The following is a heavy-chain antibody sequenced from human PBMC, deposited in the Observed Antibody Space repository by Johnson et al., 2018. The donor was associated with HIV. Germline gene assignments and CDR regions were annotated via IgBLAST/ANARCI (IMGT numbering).Heavy chain of an antibody. CDR1: GFMFRAYG. CDR3: AKIVGADTSGELVI. J-gene: IGHJ3*02. V-gene: IGHV3-30*18. D-gene: IGHD3-16*01. CDR2: MSFDGSKQ. Sequence: QVQLVESGGGVAQPGTSLRLSCAASGFMFRAYGMHWVRQAPGTGLEWLTLMSFDGSKQYYADSIKGRFTISRDNSKNTLYLQMNSLRPEDTALYYGAKIVGADTSGELVIWGQGTMVSVSS.